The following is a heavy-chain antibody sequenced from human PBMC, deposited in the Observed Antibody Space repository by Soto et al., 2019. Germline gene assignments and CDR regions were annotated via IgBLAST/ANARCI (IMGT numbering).Heavy chain of an antibody. Sequence: GESLKISCKGSGYSFTSYWIGWVRQMPGKGLEWMGITYSGDSDTRYSPSFQGQVTISADKSISTAYLQWSSLKASDTAMYYCARQVRSAVAGPGDFDYWGQGTLVTVSS. V-gene: IGHV5-51*01. CDR2: TYSGDSDT. CDR3: ARQVRSAVAGPGDFDY. CDR1: GYSFTSYW. J-gene: IGHJ4*02. D-gene: IGHD6-19*01.